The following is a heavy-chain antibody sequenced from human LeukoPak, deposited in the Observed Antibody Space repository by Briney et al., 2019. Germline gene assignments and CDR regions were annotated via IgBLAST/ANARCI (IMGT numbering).Heavy chain of an antibody. CDR2: VYTSGSM. CDR3: VRGAYYYDTRD. CDR1: GASISSYH. Sequence: SETLSLTCTVSGASISSYHWSWIRQPAGKGLEWVGRVYTSGSMNYNPSLKNRVTMSVDTSKNQFSLKLASVTAADTAIYYCVRGAYYYDTRDWGQGTLVTVSS. V-gene: IGHV4-4*07. J-gene: IGHJ4*02. D-gene: IGHD3-22*01.